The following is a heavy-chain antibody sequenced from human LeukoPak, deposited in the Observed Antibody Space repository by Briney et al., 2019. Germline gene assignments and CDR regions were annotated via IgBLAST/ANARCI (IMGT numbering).Heavy chain of an antibody. J-gene: IGHJ4*02. V-gene: IGHV3-21*04. CDR2: ISSSSSYI. CDR1: GFTVSSNY. D-gene: IGHD2-8*02. CDR3: AKVLDY. Sequence: GGSLRLSCAASGFTVSSNYMSWVRQAPGKGLEWVSSISSSSSYIYYADSVKDRFTISRDNAKNSLYLQMNSLRAEDTAVYYCAKVLDYWGQGTLVTVPS.